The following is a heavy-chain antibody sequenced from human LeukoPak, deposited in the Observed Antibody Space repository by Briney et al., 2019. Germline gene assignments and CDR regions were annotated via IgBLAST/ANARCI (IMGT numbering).Heavy chain of an antibody. J-gene: IGHJ6*04. CDR3: ARGLRYFDWFYYYGMDV. CDR1: GGSFSGYY. CDR2: INHSGST. V-gene: IGHV4-34*01. D-gene: IGHD3-9*01. Sequence: PSETLSLTCAVYGGSFSGYYWGWIRQPPGKGLEWIGEINHSGSTNYNPSLKSRVTISVDTSKNQFSLKLSSVTAADTAVYYCARGLRYFDWFYYYGMDVWGKGTTVTVSS.